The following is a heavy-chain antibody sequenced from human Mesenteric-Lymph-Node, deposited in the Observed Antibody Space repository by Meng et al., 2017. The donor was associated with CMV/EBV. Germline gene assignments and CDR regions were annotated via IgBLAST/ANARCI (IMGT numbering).Heavy chain of an antibody. CDR1: GFTFNSYW. CDR2: LNSDGCSA. CDR3: AKDLPGLNFDY. V-gene: IGHV3-74*01. J-gene: IGHJ4*02. D-gene: IGHD1-14*01. Sequence: GESLKISCAASGFTFNSYWMHWVRQAPGKGLVWVSRLNSDGCSASYADSVKGRFTISRDNAKNTLFLQMNSLRAEDTAMYYCAKDLPGLNFDYWGQGTLVTVSS.